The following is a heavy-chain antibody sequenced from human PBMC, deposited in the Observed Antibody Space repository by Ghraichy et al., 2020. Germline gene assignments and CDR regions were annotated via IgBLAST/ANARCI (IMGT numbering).Heavy chain of an antibody. D-gene: IGHD6-13*01. CDR3: ARLPLPRRAAVGDWYFDL. CDR1: GFSFSDYS. V-gene: IGHV3-48*01. Sequence: GGSLRLSCEGSGFSFSDYSMIWVRLTPRKALEWVSYITGSSMTIFYTDSVKGRFTISRDNAKNSLYLQMNSLRAEDTAVYYCARLPLPRRAAVGDWYFDLWGRGTLVPVSS. J-gene: IGHJ2*01. CDR2: ITGSSMTI.